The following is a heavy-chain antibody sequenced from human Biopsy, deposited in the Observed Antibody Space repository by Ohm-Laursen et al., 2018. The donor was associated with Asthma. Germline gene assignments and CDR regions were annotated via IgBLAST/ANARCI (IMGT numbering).Heavy chain of an antibody. V-gene: IGHV3-7*01. D-gene: IGHD3-3*01. CDR1: GFTFGDYW. Sequence: SLRLSCAASGFTFGDYWMSWVRQVPGKGLEWVANIKQDGSEKYYVDSVKGRFTISRDNAKNSLYLQMNSLRAEDTAVYYCAGDTRPNWFDPWGQGTLVTVSS. CDR2: IKQDGSEK. CDR3: AGDTRPNWFDP. J-gene: IGHJ5*02.